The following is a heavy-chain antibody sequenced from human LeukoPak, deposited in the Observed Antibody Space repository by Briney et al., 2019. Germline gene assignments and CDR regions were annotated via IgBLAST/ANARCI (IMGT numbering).Heavy chain of an antibody. Sequence: GGSLRLSCAASGFTFSSYWMSWVRQAPGKGLEWVANIEQDGSEKYYLDSVKGRFTISRDNAKNSLYLQMNSLRAEDTAVYYCATDVLLWFGATIWGQGTLVTVSS. CDR1: GFTFSSYW. J-gene: IGHJ4*02. D-gene: IGHD3-10*01. CDR2: IEQDGSEK. CDR3: ATDVLLWFGATI. V-gene: IGHV3-7*03.